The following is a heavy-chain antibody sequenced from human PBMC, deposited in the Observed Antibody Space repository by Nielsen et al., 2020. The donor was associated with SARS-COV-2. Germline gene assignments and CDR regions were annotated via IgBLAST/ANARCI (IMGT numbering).Heavy chain of an antibody. CDR2: ISYDGSNK. J-gene: IGHJ4*02. Sequence: GGSLRLSCAASGFTFSSYAMHWVRQAPGKGLEWVAVISYDGSNKYYADSVKGRFTISRDNSKNTLYLQMNSLRAEDTAVYYCARDAVWLVLDYWGQGTLVTVSS. V-gene: IGHV3-30-3*01. CDR1: GFTFSSYA. D-gene: IGHD6-19*01. CDR3: ARDAVWLVLDY.